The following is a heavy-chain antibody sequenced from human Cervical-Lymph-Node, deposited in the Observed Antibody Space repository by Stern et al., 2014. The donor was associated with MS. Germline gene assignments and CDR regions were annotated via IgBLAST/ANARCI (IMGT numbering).Heavy chain of an antibody. J-gene: IGHJ4*02. CDR1: GGSISSGDNY. V-gene: IGHV4-30-4*01. CDR3: ARVPDYGDAFFDY. D-gene: IGHD4-17*01. Sequence: QVQLQESGPGLVKPSQTLSLTCTVSGGSISSGDNYWSWIRQPPGKGPEWIGYIHYSGGTYFNPSLKSRATISADTSKNQFSLKLNFMTAADTAVYYCARVPDYGDAFFDYWGQGILVTVSS. CDR2: IHYSGGT.